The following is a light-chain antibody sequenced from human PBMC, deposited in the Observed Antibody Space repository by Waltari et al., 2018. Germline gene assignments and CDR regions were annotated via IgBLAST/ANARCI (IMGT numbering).Light chain of an antibody. CDR2: EVS. J-gene: IGLJ3*02. CDR1: STAVGSYNL. Sequence: QSALTQPASVSGSPGQSITISSTGPSTAVGSYNLVSWYQQHPGKAPKLMIYEVSKRPSGVSNRFSGSKSGNTASLTISGLQAEDEADYYCCSYAGSSTWVFGGGTKLTVL. V-gene: IGLV2-23*02. CDR3: CSYAGSSTWV.